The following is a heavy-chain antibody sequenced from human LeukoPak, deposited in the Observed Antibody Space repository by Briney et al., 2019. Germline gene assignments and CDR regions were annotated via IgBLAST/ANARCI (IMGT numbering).Heavy chain of an antibody. CDR2: ISAYNGNT. D-gene: IGHD2-21*02. CDR1: GYTFTGYY. J-gene: IGHJ3*02. Sequence: ASVKVSCKASGYTFTGYYMHWVRQAPGQGLEWMGWISAYNGNTNSAQKVQDRVTMTTDTSTTTAYMELRSLRSDDTAVYYCARCYGGDWGPFDIWGQGTMVTVSS. CDR3: ARCYGGDWGPFDI. V-gene: IGHV1-18*04.